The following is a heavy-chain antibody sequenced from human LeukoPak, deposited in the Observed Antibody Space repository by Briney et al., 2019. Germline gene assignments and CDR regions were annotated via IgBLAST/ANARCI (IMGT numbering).Heavy chain of an antibody. CDR2: IYHSGST. CDR1: GYSISSGYY. Sequence: PSETLSLTCTVSGYSISSGYYWGWIRQPPGKGLGWIGSIYHSGSTYYNPSLKSRVTISVDTSKNQFSLKLSSVTAADTAVYYCARGMNDYGDYSLRHDAFDIWGQGTMVTVSS. V-gene: IGHV4-38-2*02. CDR3: ARGMNDYGDYSLRHDAFDI. J-gene: IGHJ3*02. D-gene: IGHD4-17*01.